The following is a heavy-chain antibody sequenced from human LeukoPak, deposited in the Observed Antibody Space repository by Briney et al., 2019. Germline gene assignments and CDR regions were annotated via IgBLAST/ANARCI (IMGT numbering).Heavy chain of an antibody. D-gene: IGHD3-3*01. Sequence: GGSLRLSCAASGFTFSDYYMSWIRQAPGKGLEWVSYISSSGSTIYYADSVKGRFTISRDNAKNSLYLQMNSLRAEDTAVCYCARELSRDFWSGYWGSSSGYWGQGTLVTVSS. CDR3: ARELSRDFWSGYWGSSSGY. CDR2: ISSSGSTI. J-gene: IGHJ4*02. V-gene: IGHV3-11*04. CDR1: GFTFSDYY.